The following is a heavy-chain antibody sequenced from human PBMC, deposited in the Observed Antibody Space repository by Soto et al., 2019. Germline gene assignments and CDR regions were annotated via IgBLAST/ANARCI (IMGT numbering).Heavy chain of an antibody. V-gene: IGHV1-69*05. Sequence: QVQLVQSGAEVKKPGSSVKVSCKASGGTFSSYAISWVRQAPGQGLEWMGGIIPIFGTANYAQKFQGRVTIXPDESTSPAYMELSSLRSEDTAVYYCARSITGTVSYYYGMDVWGQGTTVTVSS. CDR1: GGTFSSYA. CDR2: IIPIFGTA. CDR3: ARSITGTVSYYYGMDV. J-gene: IGHJ6*02. D-gene: IGHD1-20*01.